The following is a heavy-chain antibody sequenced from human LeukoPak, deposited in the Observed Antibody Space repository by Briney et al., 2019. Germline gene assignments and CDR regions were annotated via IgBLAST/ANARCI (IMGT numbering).Heavy chain of an antibody. CDR3: ARHPDPLTGRDWFDP. V-gene: IGHV4-59*08. J-gene: IGHJ5*02. CDR1: GGSISSYY. CDR2: IYHSGST. Sequence: PSETLSLTCTVSGGSISSYYWSWIRQPPGKGLEWIGYIYHSGSTYYNPSLKSRVTISVDRSKNQFSLKLSSVTAADTAVYYCARHPDPLTGRDWFDPWGQGTLVTVSS. D-gene: IGHD1-14*01.